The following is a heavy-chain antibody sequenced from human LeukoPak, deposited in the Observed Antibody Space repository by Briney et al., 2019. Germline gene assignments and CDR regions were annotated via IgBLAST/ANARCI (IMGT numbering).Heavy chain of an antibody. CDR1: GGSIGSYY. J-gene: IGHJ5*02. Sequence: SETLSLTCTVSGGSIGSYYWSWIRQPPGKGLEWIACISYSGRTQYNPCLKSRVTISVHTSTYTLSPNRRAVTTVRTAVYICAREPGFDGSGYLNWFDPWGQGTLVTVSS. V-gene: IGHV4-59*01. CDR2: ISYSGRT. CDR3: AREPGFDGSGYLNWFDP. D-gene: IGHD3-22*01.